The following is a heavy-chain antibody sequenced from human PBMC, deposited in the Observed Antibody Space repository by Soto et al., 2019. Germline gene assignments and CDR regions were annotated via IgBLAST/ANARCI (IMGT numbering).Heavy chain of an antibody. Sequence: SETLSLTCTVSGGSISSYYWNLIRQPPGKGLEWIGYMYYGGNTNYNPSLKSRVTVSGDTSKNDFSLKLTSVTAADTAVYYCARSTGYGDSYFDYWGRGTLVTVSS. J-gene: IGHJ4*02. V-gene: IGHV4-59*01. D-gene: IGHD4-17*01. CDR1: GGSISSYY. CDR3: ARSTGYGDSYFDY. CDR2: MYYGGNT.